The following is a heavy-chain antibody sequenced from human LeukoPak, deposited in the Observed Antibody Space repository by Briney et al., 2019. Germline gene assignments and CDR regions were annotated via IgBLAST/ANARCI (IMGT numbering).Heavy chain of an antibody. D-gene: IGHD1-26*01. Sequence: ASVRVSCKASGYTFTGDYMHWVRQAPGQGLEWMGWINPNSGGTNYAQKFQGRVTMTRDTSISTAYMELSRLRSDDTPVYYCARDKWELRAIDYWGQGTLVTVSS. J-gene: IGHJ4*02. CDR1: GYTFTGDY. CDR3: ARDKWELRAIDY. CDR2: INPNSGGT. V-gene: IGHV1-2*02.